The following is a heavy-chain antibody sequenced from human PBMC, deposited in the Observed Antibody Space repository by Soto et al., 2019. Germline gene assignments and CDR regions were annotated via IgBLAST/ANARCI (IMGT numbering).Heavy chain of an antibody. CDR1: GFTFSSYA. CDR3: ARERVTEHYYYYYGMDV. CDR2: ISYDGSNK. V-gene: IGHV3-30-3*01. J-gene: IGHJ6*02. Sequence: AGGSLRLSCAASGFTFSSYAMHWVRQAPGKGLEWVAVISYDGSNKYYADSVKGRFTISRDNSKNTLYLQMNSLRAEDTAVYYCARERVTEHYYYYYGMDVWGQGTTVTVSS. D-gene: IGHD2-21*02.